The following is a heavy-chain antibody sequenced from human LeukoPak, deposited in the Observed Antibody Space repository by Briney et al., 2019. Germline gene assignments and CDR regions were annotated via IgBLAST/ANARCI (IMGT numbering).Heavy chain of an antibody. V-gene: IGHV1-69*05. CDR3: ARSHGEYYHTSSYYYDY. D-gene: IGHD3-22*01. CDR1: GGTFTSHT. CDR2: VTPMFGTT. J-gene: IGHJ4*02. Sequence: SVKVSCKASGGTFTSHTFIWLRQAPGQGLEWMGGVTPMFGTTNYAQKFQGRLTITTDGSASTAYMELSSLRFEDTAVYYCARSHGEYYHTSSYYYDYWGQGTLVTVSS.